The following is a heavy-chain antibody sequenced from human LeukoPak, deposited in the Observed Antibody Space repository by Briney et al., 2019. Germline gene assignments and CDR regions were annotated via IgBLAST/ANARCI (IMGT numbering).Heavy chain of an antibody. CDR1: GYTFTGYY. CDR3: ARDHDYVWGSYREYYFDY. CDR2: INPNSGGT. D-gene: IGHD3-16*02. V-gene: IGHV1-2*02. Sequence: ASVKVSCKAYGYTFTGYYMHWVRQAPGQGLEWMGWINPNSGGTNYAQKFQGRVTMTRDTSISTAYMELSRLRSDDTAVYYCARDHDYVWGSYREYYFDYWGQGTLVTVSS. J-gene: IGHJ4*02.